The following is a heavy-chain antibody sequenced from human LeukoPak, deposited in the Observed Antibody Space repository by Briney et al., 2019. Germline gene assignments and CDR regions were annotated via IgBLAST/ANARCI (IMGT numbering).Heavy chain of an antibody. J-gene: IGHJ4*02. CDR3: AKASMVRGVIIPPFDY. CDR1: GFTFSDYY. CDR2: ISSSGSTI. V-gene: IGHV3-11*01. Sequence: GGSLRLSCAASGFTFSDYYMSWIRQAPGKGLEWVSYISSSGSTIYYADSVKGRFTISRDNAKNSLYLQMNSLRAEDTALYYCAKASMVRGVIIPPFDYWGQGTLVTVSS. D-gene: IGHD3-10*01.